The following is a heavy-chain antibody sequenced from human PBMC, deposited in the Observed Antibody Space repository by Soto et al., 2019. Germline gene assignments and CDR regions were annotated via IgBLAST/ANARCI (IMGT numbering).Heavy chain of an antibody. CDR3: ARDRLDVVVPAAILAY. D-gene: IGHD2-2*02. CDR2: ISYDGSNK. J-gene: IGHJ4*02. Sequence: GGSLRLSCAASGFTFSSYAMHWVRQAPGKGLEWVAVISYDGSNKYYADSVKGRFTISGDNSKNTLYLQMNSLRAEDTAVYYCARDRLDVVVPAAILAYWGQGTLVTVSS. V-gene: IGHV3-30-3*01. CDR1: GFTFSSYA.